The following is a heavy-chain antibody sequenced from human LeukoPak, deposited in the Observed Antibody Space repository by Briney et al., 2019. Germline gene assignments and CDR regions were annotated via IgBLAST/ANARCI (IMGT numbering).Heavy chain of an antibody. V-gene: IGHV3-15*01. D-gene: IGHD1-1*01. CDR3: TTGTLGTTGTTGY. J-gene: IGHJ4*02. CDR1: GFTFSNAW. CDR2: IKNSGTR. Sequence: GGSLRLSCAGSGFTFSNAWMSWVRQAPGKGLEWVGRIKNSGTRDYAAPVKGRFSISRDDSKNTVYVQMNSLKSEDTAVYYCTTGTLGTTGTTGYWGQRTLVTVSS.